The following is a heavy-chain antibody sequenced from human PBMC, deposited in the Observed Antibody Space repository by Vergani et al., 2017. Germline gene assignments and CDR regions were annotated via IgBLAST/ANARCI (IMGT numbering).Heavy chain of an antibody. J-gene: IGHJ5*02. CDR2: ISYDGSNK. D-gene: IGHD3-22*01. Sequence: QVQLVESGGGVVQPGRSLRLSCAASGFTFSSYGMHWVRQAPGKGLEWVAVISYDGSNKYYADSVKGRFTISRDNSKNTLYLQMNSLRAEDTAVYYCARGGVYYDSSGDNWFDPWGQGTLVTVSS. CDR3: ARGGVYYDSSGDNWFDP. V-gene: IGHV3-30*03. CDR1: GFTFSSYG.